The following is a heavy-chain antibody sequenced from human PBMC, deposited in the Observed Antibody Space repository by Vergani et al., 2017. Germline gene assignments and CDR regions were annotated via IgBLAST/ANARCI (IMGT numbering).Heavy chain of an antibody. CDR2: ISSRGSSI. CDR1: GFIFSDYY. V-gene: IGHV3-11*01. CDR3: SRETLYSGADYYYMDV. D-gene: IGHD1-26*01. J-gene: IGHJ6*03. Sequence: QVQVVESGGGLVKPGGSLRLPCAASGFIFSDYYMSWIRQAPGKGLELVSYISSRGSSIYYADSVKGRFTISRDNAKNSLYLQMNSLIAEDTAVYYCSRETLYSGADYYYMDVWGKGTTVTVSS.